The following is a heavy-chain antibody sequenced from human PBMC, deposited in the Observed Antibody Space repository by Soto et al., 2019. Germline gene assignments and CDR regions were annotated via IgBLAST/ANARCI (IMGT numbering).Heavy chain of an antibody. CDR2: IYYSGST. CDR3: ARDGVPTSYYDTIGYYKSWFDP. D-gene: IGHD3-22*01. J-gene: IGHJ5*02. V-gene: IGHV4-31*03. CDR1: GGSISSGGYY. Sequence: SETLSLTCTVSGGSISSGGYYWSWIRQHPGKGLEWIGYIYYSGSTYYNPSLKSRVTIAVDTSKNQFSLNLTSVTAADTAVYYCARDGVPTSYYDTIGYYKSWFDPWGQGTLVTVSS.